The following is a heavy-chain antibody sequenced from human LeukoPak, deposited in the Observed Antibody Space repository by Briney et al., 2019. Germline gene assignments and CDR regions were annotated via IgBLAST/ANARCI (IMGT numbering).Heavy chain of an antibody. J-gene: IGHJ4*02. CDR1: AFTFSNYA. D-gene: IGHD4-23*01. V-gene: IGHV3-23*01. CDR2: INDRGVDT. Sequence: GGSLRLSCAASAFTFSNYAMSWVRQAPGKGLEWVSAINDRGVDTYYTDSVKGRFTISRDNSKNTLFLQMNSLRAEDTAVYYCVRGNDYGGPHYWGQGTLVTVSS. CDR3: VRGNDYGGPHY.